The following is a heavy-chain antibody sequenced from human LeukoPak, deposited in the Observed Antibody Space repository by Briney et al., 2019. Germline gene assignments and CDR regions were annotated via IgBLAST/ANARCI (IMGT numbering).Heavy chain of an antibody. Sequence: GGSLRLSCAASGFTFSTYATHWVRQAPGKGLEYVSGISSNGGSTYYANSVKGRFTISRDNSKNTLYLQMGRLRAEDMAVYYCARGSSAAAESYFDSWGQGTLVTVSS. J-gene: IGHJ4*02. D-gene: IGHD6-25*01. CDR2: ISSNGGST. V-gene: IGHV3-64*01. CDR3: ARGSSAAAESYFDS. CDR1: GFTFSTYA.